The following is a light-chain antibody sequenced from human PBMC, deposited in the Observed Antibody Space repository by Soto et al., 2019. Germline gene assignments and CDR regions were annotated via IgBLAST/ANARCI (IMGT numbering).Light chain of an antibody. CDR2: AAA. Sequence: DIQKTQSPSSLTASVGDRVTITCRASQSISSYLNWYQQKPGKAAKLLIYAAASLQSGVPSRFSGSGSGTDFTLTISSLQPEDFATYYCQQSYSTPWTFGQGTKVDI. J-gene: IGKJ1*01. CDR3: QQSYSTPWT. V-gene: IGKV1-39*01. CDR1: QSISSY.